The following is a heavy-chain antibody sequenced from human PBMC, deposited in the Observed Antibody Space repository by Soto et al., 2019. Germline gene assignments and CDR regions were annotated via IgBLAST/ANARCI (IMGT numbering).Heavy chain of an antibody. CDR3: AKDKPGTTSFDY. CDR1: GFIINRDA. J-gene: IGHJ4*02. V-gene: IGHV3-23*01. CDR2: INDRGDTT. Sequence: PXGSLGLSCAASGFIINRDALSWVRQAPGKGLEWVAAINDRGDTTHYADSVKGRFTISRDTSKNTLYLQMNTLRAEDTAVYYCAKDKPGTTSFDYWGRGTLVTVSS. D-gene: IGHD1-1*01.